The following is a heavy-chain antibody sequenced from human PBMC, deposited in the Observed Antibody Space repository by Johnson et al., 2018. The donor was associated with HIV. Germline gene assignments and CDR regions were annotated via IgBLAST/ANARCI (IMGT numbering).Heavy chain of an antibody. J-gene: IGHJ3*02. D-gene: IGHD3-3*01. V-gene: IGHV3-48*04. Sequence: VQLVESGGGVVQPERSLRLSCAASGFTFSSSGMLWVRQAPGKGLEWVSYISSSGSTIYYADSVKGRFTISRDNAKNSLYLQMNSLRAEDTAVYYCARDASLRFLEWFDAFDIWGQGTVVTVSS. CDR2: ISSSGSTI. CDR1: GFTFSSSG. CDR3: ARDASLRFLEWFDAFDI.